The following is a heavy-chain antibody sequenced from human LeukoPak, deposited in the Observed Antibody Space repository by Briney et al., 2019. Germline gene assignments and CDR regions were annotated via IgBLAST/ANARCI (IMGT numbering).Heavy chain of an antibody. CDR2: IIPIFGTA. Sequence: ASVKVSCKASGGTFSSYAISWVRQAPGQGLEWMGGIIPIFGTANYAQKFQGRVTITADESTSTAYMELSSLRSEDTAVYYCARHIVVVTAIDSHNWFDPWGQGTLVTVSS. J-gene: IGHJ5*02. D-gene: IGHD2-21*02. CDR1: GGTFSSYA. V-gene: IGHV1-69*13. CDR3: ARHIVVVTAIDSHNWFDP.